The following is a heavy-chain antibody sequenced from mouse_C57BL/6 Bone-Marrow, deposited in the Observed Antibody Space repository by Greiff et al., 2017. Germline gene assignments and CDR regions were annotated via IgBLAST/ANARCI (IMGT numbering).Heavy chain of an antibody. V-gene: IGHV1-74*01. D-gene: IGHD2-2*01. CDR1: GYTFPSYW. CDR2: IHPSDSDT. J-gene: IGHJ4*01. CDR3: ARPPRVTTTMGY. Sequence: QVQLQQPGAELVKPGASLKVSCKASGYTFPSYWMHWVKQRPGQGLEWIGRIHPSDSDTNYNQKFKGKATLTVDKSSRTAYMQLSSLTSEDSAVYYCARPPRVTTTMGYWGQGTSVTVSS.